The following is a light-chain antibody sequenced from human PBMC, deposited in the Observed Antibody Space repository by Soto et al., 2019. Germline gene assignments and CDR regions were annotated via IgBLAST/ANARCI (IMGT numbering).Light chain of an antibody. V-gene: IGKV3-15*01. CDR2: GAS. Sequence: EIVMTQAPATLSVSPGERATLSCRASQIXXSHXAWYQQKPGQAPRLLIYGASTRXXGIPARFSGSGSGTEFTLTISSLQSEDFAVYYCQQYNNWPPWTFGQGTKVDIK. CDR3: QQYNNWPPWT. CDR1: QIXXSH. J-gene: IGKJ1*01.